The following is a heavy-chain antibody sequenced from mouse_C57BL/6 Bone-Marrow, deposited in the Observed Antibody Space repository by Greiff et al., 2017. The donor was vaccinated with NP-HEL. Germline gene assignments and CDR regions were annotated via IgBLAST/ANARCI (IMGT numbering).Heavy chain of an antibody. Sequence: QVQLQQPGAELVRPGASVKLSCKASGYTFTSYWMHWVKQRPGQGLEWIGVIDPSDSYTNYNQKFKGKATLTVDTSSSTAYMQLSSLTSEDSAVYYGARKGGPDAMNDGREGTSVTVST. V-gene: IGHV1-59*01. CDR3: ARKGGPDAMND. J-gene: IGHJ4*01. CDR2: IDPSDSYT. CDR1: GYTFTSYW.